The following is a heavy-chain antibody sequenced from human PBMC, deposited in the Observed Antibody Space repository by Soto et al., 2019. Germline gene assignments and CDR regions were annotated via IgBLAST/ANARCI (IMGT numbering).Heavy chain of an antibody. Sequence: QVQLVQSGAEVQKPGSSVKVSCKASGGTFSSYTISWVRQAPGQGLEWMGRIIPILGIANYAQKFQGRVTITADKSTSTAYMELSSLRSEDTAVYYCARGITVTTVLNDAFDIWGQGTMVTVSS. CDR1: GGTFSSYT. CDR3: ARGITVTTVLNDAFDI. CDR2: IIPILGIA. J-gene: IGHJ3*02. V-gene: IGHV1-69*02. D-gene: IGHD4-17*01.